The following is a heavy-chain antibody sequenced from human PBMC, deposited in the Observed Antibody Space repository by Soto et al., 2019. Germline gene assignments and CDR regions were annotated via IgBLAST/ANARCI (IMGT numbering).Heavy chain of an antibody. CDR1: GGSITDYY. J-gene: IGHJ6*03. Sequence: SETLSLTCTVSGGSITDYYWSWIRQPPGKGLEWIGHFFYTGSTNYNPSLRSRVTTSVDTSKNQFSLKLSSVTAADTAVYYCARGLYYSNSNYYYYYMDVWGKGTTVTVSS. V-gene: IGHV4-59*12. CDR2: FFYTGST. CDR3: ARGLYYSNSNYYYYYMDV. D-gene: IGHD4-4*01.